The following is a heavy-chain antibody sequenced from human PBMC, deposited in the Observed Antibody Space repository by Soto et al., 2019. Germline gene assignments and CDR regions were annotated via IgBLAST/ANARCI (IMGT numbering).Heavy chain of an antibody. V-gene: IGHV3-53*05. CDR2: IYSGGST. CDR3: ARIRGGVLVPAAPSYYYGMDV. CDR1: GFTVSSNY. J-gene: IGHJ6*02. Sequence: GGSLRLSCAASGFTVSSNYMSWVRQAPGKGLEWVSVIYSGGSTSLKTRLTISKDTSKNQVVLTMTNMDPVDTATYYCARIRGGVLVPAAPSYYYGMDVWGQGTTVTVSS. D-gene: IGHD2-2*01.